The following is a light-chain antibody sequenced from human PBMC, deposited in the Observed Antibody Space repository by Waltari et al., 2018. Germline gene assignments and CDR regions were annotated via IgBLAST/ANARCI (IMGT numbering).Light chain of an antibody. CDR2: LNV. Sequence: QSVLTQPPSVSGAPGQRVAISCTGSSSNIGAGYDVHWYQQHPGTAPKLLIFLNVNRHSGVPDRFSGSKSGTSASLAITGLQAEDEADYYCQSYDSSRGGYVIFGGGTKLTVL. V-gene: IGLV1-40*01. CDR1: SSNIGAGYD. CDR3: QSYDSSRGGYVI. J-gene: IGLJ2*01.